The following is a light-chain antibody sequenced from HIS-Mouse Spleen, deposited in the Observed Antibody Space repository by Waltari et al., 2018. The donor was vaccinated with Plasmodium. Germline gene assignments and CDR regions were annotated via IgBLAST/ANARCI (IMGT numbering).Light chain of an antibody. Sequence: SYELTQPPPVSVSPGQTARITCAGDALPKTYAYWYQQKSGQAPVLVIYEDSKRPSGIPGRFSGSSSGTMATLTISGAQVEDEADYYCYSTDSSGNHRVFGGGTKLTVL. J-gene: IGLJ3*02. CDR3: YSTDSSGNHRV. CDR1: ALPKTY. V-gene: IGLV3-10*01. CDR2: EDS.